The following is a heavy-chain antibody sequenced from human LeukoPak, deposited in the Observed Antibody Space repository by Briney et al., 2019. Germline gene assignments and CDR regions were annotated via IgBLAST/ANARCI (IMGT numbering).Heavy chain of an antibody. CDR1: GYTFTTYW. D-gene: IGHD3-22*01. CDR2: IDPSDSYS. Sequence: GESLKISCKASGYTFTTYWISWVRQMPGKGLEWMGTIDPSDSYSNYSPSLQGHVTILADKSISTAYLQWSSLKASDTAIYYCASGITTSRYGFVIWGQGTMVSVSS. J-gene: IGHJ3*02. CDR3: ASGITTSRYGFVI. V-gene: IGHV5-10-1*01.